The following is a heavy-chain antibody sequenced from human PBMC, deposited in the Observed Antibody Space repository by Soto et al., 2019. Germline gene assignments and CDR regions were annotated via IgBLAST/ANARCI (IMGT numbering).Heavy chain of an antibody. Sequence: GGSLRLSCAASGFTFSSYAMSWVRQAPGEGLEWVSAISGSGGSTYYADSVKGRFTISRDNSKNTLYLQMNSLRAEDTAVYYCAKDLVYYDFWSGYQGGYYYYGMDVWGQGTTVTVSS. J-gene: IGHJ6*02. V-gene: IGHV3-23*01. CDR2: ISGSGGST. D-gene: IGHD3-3*01. CDR3: AKDLVYYDFWSGYQGGYYYYGMDV. CDR1: GFTFSSYA.